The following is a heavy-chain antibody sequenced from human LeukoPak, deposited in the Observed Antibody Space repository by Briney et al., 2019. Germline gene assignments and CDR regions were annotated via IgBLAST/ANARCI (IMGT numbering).Heavy chain of an antibody. Sequence: ASVKVSCKASGYTFSGYYIHWVRQAPGQGLRWMGWVNPNTGYTKYAQAFQGRVTMTRDTSVSTAYMEMERLRSGDTAVYHCARRVFSGWGYYFDYWGQGTLVTVSS. CDR3: ARRVFSGWGYYFDY. CDR2: VNPNTGYT. D-gene: IGHD6-19*01. J-gene: IGHJ4*02. V-gene: IGHV1-2*02. CDR1: GYTFSGYY.